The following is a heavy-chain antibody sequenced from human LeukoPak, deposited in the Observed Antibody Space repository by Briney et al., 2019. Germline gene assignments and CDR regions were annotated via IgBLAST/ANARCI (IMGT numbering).Heavy chain of an antibody. Sequence: GASVKVSCKASGYTFTGYYMHWVRQAPGQGLEWMGWINPNSGGTNYAQNFQGRVTMTRDTSISTAYMELSRLRSDDTAVYYCARTIFGVDQYYYGMDVWGQGTTVTVSS. CDR1: GYTFTGYY. D-gene: IGHD3-3*01. CDR3: ARTIFGVDQYYYGMDV. CDR2: INPNSGGT. V-gene: IGHV1-2*02. J-gene: IGHJ6*02.